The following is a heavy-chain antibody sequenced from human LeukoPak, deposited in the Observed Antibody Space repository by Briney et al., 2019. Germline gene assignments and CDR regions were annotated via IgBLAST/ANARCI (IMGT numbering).Heavy chain of an antibody. CDR3: ARVVSRYYDILTGYTNWFDP. CDR2: ISAYNGDI. D-gene: IGHD3-9*01. J-gene: IGHJ5*02. Sequence: ASVKVSCKASGYTFTTYGVTWVRQAPRQGLEWMGWISAYNGDIKYAEKFQDRITMTTDTSTSTAYMELRSLRSDDTAVYYCARVVSRYYDILTGYTNWFDPWGQGTLVTVSS. CDR1: GYTFTTYG. V-gene: IGHV1-18*01.